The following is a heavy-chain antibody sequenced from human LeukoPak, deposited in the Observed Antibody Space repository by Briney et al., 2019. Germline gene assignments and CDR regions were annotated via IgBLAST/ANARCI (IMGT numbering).Heavy chain of an antibody. V-gene: IGHV7-4-1*02. D-gene: IGHD3-16*01. CDR3: ARGGGARLRYPFDY. CDR2: IDTNTGNP. Sequence: ASVKVSCKASGYTFSSYPMIWVRQAPGQGLEWMGWIDTNTGNPSDAQGFTGRFVFSLDTSVSTTFLYINNLKADDTAVYYCARGGGARLRYPFDYWGQGTLVTVSS. CDR1: GYTFSSYP. J-gene: IGHJ4*02.